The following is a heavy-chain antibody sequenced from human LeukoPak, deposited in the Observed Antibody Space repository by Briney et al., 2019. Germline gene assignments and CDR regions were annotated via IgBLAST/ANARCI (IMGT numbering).Heavy chain of an antibody. D-gene: IGHD3-22*01. J-gene: IGHJ4*02. V-gene: IGHV1-2*02. CDR2: INPNSGGT. CDR3: ARDQAYYYDSSGYYGGFDY. Sequence: ASVKVSCKASGYTFTGYYMHWGRQAPGQGLEWMGWINPNSGGTNYAQKFQGRVTMTRDTSISTAYMELSRLRSDDTAVYYCARDQAYYYDSSGYYGGFDYWGQGTLVTVSS. CDR1: GYTFTGYY.